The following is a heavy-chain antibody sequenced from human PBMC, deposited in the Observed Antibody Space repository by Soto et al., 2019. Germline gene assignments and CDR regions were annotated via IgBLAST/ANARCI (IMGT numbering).Heavy chain of an antibody. J-gene: IGHJ2*01. Sequence: VQLVESGGGVVRPGRSLRLSCVGSGFTFSAHGMHWVRQAPGKPLEWVSVISGSGGSTYYADSVKGRFTISRDNSKNTLYLQMNSLRAEDTAVYYCARRTVGWYFDLWGRGTLVTVSS. D-gene: IGHD4-17*01. V-gene: IGHV3-23*04. CDR3: ARRTVGWYFDL. CDR1: GFTFSAHG. CDR2: ISGSGGST.